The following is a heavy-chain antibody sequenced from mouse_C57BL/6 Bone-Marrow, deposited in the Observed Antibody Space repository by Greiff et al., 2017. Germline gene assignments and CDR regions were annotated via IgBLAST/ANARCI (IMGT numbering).Heavy chain of an antibody. Sequence: EVQLVESGGGLVQPKGSLKLSCAASGFSFNTYAMNWVRQAPGKGLEWVARIRSKSNNYATYYADSVKDRFTISRDDSESMLYLQMNNLKTEDTAMYYCVRPLYDYDGAYWGQGTLVTVSA. V-gene: IGHV10-1*01. J-gene: IGHJ3*01. D-gene: IGHD2-4*01. CDR1: GFSFNTYA. CDR3: VRPLYDYDGAY. CDR2: IRSKSNNYAT.